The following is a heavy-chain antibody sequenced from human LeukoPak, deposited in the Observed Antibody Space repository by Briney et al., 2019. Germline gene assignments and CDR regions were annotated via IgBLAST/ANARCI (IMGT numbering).Heavy chain of an antibody. Sequence: ASVKVSCTTSGYTFTRYGVSWVRQAPGQGLEWMGWISPHNGNRDYAQKFKDRVTMTTDTSTNTVYLELRSLRPDDTAMYYCARTGYGSGSDDFDFWGQGTLVTVSS. V-gene: IGHV1-18*01. J-gene: IGHJ4*02. CDR1: GYTFTRYG. CDR3: ARTGYGSGSDDFDF. CDR2: ISPHNGNR. D-gene: IGHD3-10*01.